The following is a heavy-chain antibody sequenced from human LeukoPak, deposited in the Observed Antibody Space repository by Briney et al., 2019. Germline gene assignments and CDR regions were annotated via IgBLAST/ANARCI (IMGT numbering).Heavy chain of an antibody. CDR1: GYAFTSYA. CDR3: ARGRQWLVTSFDY. J-gene: IGHJ4*02. Sequence: ASVKVSCKASGYAFTSYAMHWVRQAPGQRLEWMGWINAGNGNTKYSQKFQGRVTITRDTSASTAYMELSSLRSEDTAVYYYARGRQWLVTSFDYWGQGTLVTVSS. V-gene: IGHV1-3*01. CDR2: INAGNGNT. D-gene: IGHD6-19*01.